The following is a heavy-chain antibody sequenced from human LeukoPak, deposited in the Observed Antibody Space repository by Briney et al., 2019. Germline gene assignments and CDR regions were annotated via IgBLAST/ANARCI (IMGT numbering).Heavy chain of an antibody. D-gene: IGHD4-17*01. J-gene: IGHJ4*02. CDR1: GDSVSSNSVT. CDR3: ARGGVTTVTLDY. CDR2: TYYRSKWHN. V-gene: IGHV6-1*01. Sequence: SQTLSLTCAISGDSVSSNSVTWHWIRQSPSRGLEWLGRTYYRSKWHNDYAVSVGSRITINPDTSENRISLQLNSVTPGDTAVYYCARGGVTTVTLDYWGQGTLVTVSS.